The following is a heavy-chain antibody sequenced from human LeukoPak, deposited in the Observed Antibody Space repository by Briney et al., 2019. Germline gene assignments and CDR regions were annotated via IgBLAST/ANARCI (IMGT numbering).Heavy chain of an antibody. D-gene: IGHD5-18*01. J-gene: IGHJ4*02. CDR2: ISWNSGSI. Sequence: QSGGSLRLSCAASGFTFSSYSMHWVRQAPGKGLEWVSGISWNSGSIGYADSVKGRFTISRDNAKNSLYLQMNSLRAEDMALYYCAKGSAIGYSYGYCDYWGQGTLVTVSS. CDR3: AKGSAIGYSYGYCDY. V-gene: IGHV3-9*03. CDR1: GFTFSSYS.